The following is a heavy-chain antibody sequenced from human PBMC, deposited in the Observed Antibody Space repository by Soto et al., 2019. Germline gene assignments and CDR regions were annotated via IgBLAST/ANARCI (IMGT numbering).Heavy chain of an antibody. D-gene: IGHD6-6*01. V-gene: IGHV1-2*04. Sequence: ASVKVSCKASGYTFTGCYMHWVRQAPGQGLEWMGWINPNSGGTNYAQKFQGWVTMTRDTSISTAYMELSRLRSDDTAVYYCARSAARHYYYYMDVWGKGTTVTVSS. CDR2: INPNSGGT. CDR3: ARSAARHYYYYMDV. CDR1: GYTFTGCY. J-gene: IGHJ6*03.